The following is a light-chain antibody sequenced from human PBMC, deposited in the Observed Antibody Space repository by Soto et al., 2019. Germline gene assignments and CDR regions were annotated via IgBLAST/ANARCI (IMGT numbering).Light chain of an antibody. Sequence: DIQMTQSPSTLSASVGDRVTITCRASQSISRWLAWYQQKPGKAPKVLIHDVSILESGVPSRFSGSGSGTEVTLTISSLQPDDFATYYCQQDDTYWTFGQGTKVEIK. CDR1: QSISRW. CDR3: QQDDTYWT. V-gene: IGKV1-5*01. CDR2: DVS. J-gene: IGKJ1*01.